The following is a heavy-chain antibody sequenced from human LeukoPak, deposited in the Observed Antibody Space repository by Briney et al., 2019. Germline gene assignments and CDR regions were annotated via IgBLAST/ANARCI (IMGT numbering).Heavy chain of an antibody. J-gene: IGHJ6*02. V-gene: IGHV4-59*01. Sequence: SGTLSLTCTVSGGSISSYYWSWIRQPPGKGLEWIGYIYYSGSTNYNPSLKSRVTISVDTSKNQFSLKLSSVTAADTAVYYCARARKNYDFWSGYLEDYYYGMDVWGQGTTVTVSS. CDR3: ARARKNYDFWSGYLEDYYYGMDV. D-gene: IGHD3-3*01. CDR2: IYYSGST. CDR1: GGSISSYY.